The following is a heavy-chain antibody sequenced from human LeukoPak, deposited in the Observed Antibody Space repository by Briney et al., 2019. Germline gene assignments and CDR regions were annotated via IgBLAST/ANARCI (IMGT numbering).Heavy chain of an antibody. D-gene: IGHD6-19*01. CDR3: AKHPGSGWYMLDY. V-gene: IGHV3-23*01. CDR2: ISGSDGST. J-gene: IGHJ4*02. Sequence: GASLRLSCAASGFTFSSYAMSWVRQAPGKGLEWVSAISGSDGSTYYADSVKGRFTISRDNSKNTLYLQMNSLRAEDTAVYYCAKHPGSGWYMLDYRGQGTLVTVSS. CDR1: GFTFSSYA.